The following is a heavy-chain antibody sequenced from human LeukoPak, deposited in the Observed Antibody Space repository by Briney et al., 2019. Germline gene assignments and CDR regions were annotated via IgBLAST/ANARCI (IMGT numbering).Heavy chain of an antibody. J-gene: IGHJ4*02. Sequence: GASVKVSCKASGYTFTSYGISWVRQAPGQGLEWMGWISAYNGNTNYAQKFQGRVTMTRDTSTSTVYMELSSLRSEDTAVHYCARDVSGDFDYWGQGTLVTVSS. CDR2: ISAYNGNT. CDR1: GYTFTSYG. D-gene: IGHD3-10*01. CDR3: ARDVSGDFDY. V-gene: IGHV1-18*01.